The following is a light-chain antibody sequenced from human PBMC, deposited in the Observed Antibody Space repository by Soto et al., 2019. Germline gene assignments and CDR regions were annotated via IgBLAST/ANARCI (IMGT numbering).Light chain of an antibody. CDR3: QSYDSSLSGYV. Sequence: QSVLTQPPSVSEAPGQRVTISCTGSSSNIGAGYEAHWYQQVPGTAPKLLSYENNNRPSGVPDRFSGSKSGTSASLAITGLQAEDEAEYYCQSYDSSLSGYVFGTGTQLTVL. J-gene: IGLJ1*01. CDR1: SSNIGAGYE. V-gene: IGLV1-40*01. CDR2: ENN.